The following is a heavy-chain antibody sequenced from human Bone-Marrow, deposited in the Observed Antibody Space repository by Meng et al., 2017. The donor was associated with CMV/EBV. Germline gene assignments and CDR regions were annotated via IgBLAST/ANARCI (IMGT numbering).Heavy chain of an antibody. V-gene: IGHV3-43D*03. CDR2: ISWDGGST. J-gene: IGHJ6*02. Sequence: GESLKISCAASGFTFDDYAMHWVRQAPGKGLEWVSLISWDGGSTYYADSVKGRFTISRDNSKNSLYLQMNSLRAEDTALYYCAKDKVGYRYGLFSDYYYGMDVWGQGTTVTVSS. D-gene: IGHD5-18*01. CDR1: GFTFDDYA. CDR3: AKDKVGYRYGLFSDYYYGMDV.